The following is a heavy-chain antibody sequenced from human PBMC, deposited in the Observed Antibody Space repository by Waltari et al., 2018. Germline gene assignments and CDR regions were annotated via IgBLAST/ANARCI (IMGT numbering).Heavy chain of an antibody. J-gene: IGHJ4*02. V-gene: IGHV3-30*18. Sequence: QVFLVESGGGVVQPGGSLRLSCVASGFSFSGSVMHWVRQAPGKGLDWGTVISPDGNTECDGDAMKGRFSVSRDNSKNTLYLQMNGLRTEDTAVYYCAKDHLNVRVGVGFFDSWGQGAVVAVSS. CDR3: AKDHLNVRVGVGFFDS. CDR1: GFSFSGSV. D-gene: IGHD2-8*01. CDR2: ISPDGNTE.